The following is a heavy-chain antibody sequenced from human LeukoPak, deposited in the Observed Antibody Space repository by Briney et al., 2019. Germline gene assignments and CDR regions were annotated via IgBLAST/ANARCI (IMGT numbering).Heavy chain of an antibody. CDR3: ARGDSSSWFKIDY. CDR1: GFTFSSYA. D-gene: IGHD6-13*01. J-gene: IGHJ4*02. CDR2: ISYDGSSK. V-gene: IGHV3-30*04. Sequence: PGGSLRLSCAASGFTFSSYAMHWVRQAPGKGLEWVAVISYDGSSKYYADSVKGRFTISRDNSKNTLYLQMNSLRAEDTAVYYCARGDSSSWFKIDYWGQGTLVTVSS.